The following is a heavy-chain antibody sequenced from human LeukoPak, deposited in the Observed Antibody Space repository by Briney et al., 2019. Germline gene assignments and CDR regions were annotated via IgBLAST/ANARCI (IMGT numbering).Heavy chain of an antibody. V-gene: IGHV4-34*01. D-gene: IGHD2-2*01. CDR1: GGSFSGYY. Sequence: SETLSLTCAVYGGSFSGYYWSWIRQPPGKGLEWIGEINHSGSTNYNPSLKSRVTISVDTSKSQFSLKLSSVTAADTAVYYCARGYCSSTSCYVDYWGQGTLVTVSS. CDR3: ARGYCSSTSCYVDY. J-gene: IGHJ4*02. CDR2: INHSGST.